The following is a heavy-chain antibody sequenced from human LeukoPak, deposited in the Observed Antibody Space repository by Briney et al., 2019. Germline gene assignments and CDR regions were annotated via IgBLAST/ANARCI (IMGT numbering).Heavy chain of an antibody. CDR3: ARNDYALDAFDI. CDR2: MNPNSGNT. Sequence: ASVKVSCKASGYTFTSYDIHWVRQATGQGLEWMGWMNPNSGNTGYAQKFQGRVTTTRNTSISTAYMELSSLRSEDTAVYYCARNDYALDAFDIWGQGTMVTVSS. D-gene: IGHD4/OR15-4a*01. CDR1: GYTFTSYD. J-gene: IGHJ3*02. V-gene: IGHV1-8*01.